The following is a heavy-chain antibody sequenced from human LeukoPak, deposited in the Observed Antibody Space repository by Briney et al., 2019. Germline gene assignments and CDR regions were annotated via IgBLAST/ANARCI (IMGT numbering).Heavy chain of an antibody. V-gene: IGHV3-23*01. CDR1: GFTFSSYA. CDR3: AKETSDWLHLYYYGMDV. D-gene: IGHD3-9*01. Sequence: PGGSLRLSCAASGFTFSSYAMSWVRQAPGKGLEWVSGISGSGGSTYYADSVKGRFTISRDNSKNTLSLQMNSLRAEDTAIYFCAKETSDWLHLYYYGMDVWGQGTTVTVSS. J-gene: IGHJ6*02. CDR2: ISGSGGST.